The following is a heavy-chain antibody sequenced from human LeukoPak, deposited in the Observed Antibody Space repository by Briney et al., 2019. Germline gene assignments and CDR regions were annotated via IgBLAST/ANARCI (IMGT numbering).Heavy chain of an antibody. Sequence: GGSLRLSCAASGFTFSSYDMHWVRQATGKGLEWVSAIGTAGDTYYLGSVKGRFTISRENAKNSLYLQMNSLRAGDTAVYYCARSYCSGGSCYPYFDYWGQGTLVTVSS. CDR1: GFTFSSYD. D-gene: IGHD2-15*01. V-gene: IGHV3-13*01. J-gene: IGHJ4*02. CDR3: ARSYCSGGSCYPYFDY. CDR2: IGTAGDT.